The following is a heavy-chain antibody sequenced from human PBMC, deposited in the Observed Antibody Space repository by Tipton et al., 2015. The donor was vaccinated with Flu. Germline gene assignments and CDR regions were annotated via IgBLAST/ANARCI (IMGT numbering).Heavy chain of an antibody. CDR1: GYTFSDYY. CDR2: INLNTGDT. J-gene: IGHJ4*02. CDR3: ARDVQY. Sequence: QLVQSGAEVRKPGASVMVTCQASGYTFSDYYMHWVRQAPGKGLEWMGWINLNTGDTNYAQKFQGRVTVTRDTSISTAYMELNRLRSDDAAVYYCARDVQYWGQGTLVTVSS. V-gene: IGHV1-2*02.